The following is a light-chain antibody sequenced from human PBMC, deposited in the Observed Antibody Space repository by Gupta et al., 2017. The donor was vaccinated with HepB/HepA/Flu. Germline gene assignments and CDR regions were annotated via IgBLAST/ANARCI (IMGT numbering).Light chain of an antibody. CDR2: DVT. CDR1: SSDVGDYNL. V-gene: IGLV2-23*02. Sequence: QSALTQPASVSGSPGQSITISCTGASSDVGDYNLVSWYQLHPGEAPKLLIYDVTKRPSGVSNRFSGSKAGNTASLTISGLQAEDDADYYCFSYVGSSSWMFGGGTKLTVL. CDR3: FSYVGSSSWM. J-gene: IGLJ3*02.